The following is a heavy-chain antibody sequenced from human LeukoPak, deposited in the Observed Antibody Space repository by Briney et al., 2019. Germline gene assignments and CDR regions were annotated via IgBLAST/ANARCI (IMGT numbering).Heavy chain of an antibody. V-gene: IGHV4-39*01. CDR2: IYYSGTT. CDR1: GGSIDSSSYY. J-gene: IGHJ6*03. CDR3: ARQRADYFYHYMDV. Sequence: SETLSLXCTVSGGSIDSSSYYWDWIRQPPAKGLEWLGNIYYSGTTFYTSSLKSRVTISTDMSKNQFSLRLTSVTAADTAVYYCARQRADYFYHYMDVWGKGTTVIVSS.